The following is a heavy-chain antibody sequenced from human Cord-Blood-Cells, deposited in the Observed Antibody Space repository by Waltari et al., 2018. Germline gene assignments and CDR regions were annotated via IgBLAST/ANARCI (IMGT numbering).Heavy chain of an antibody. CDR3: ASLRGYSGYDYGFDY. D-gene: IGHD5-12*01. V-gene: IGHV4-34*01. CDR1: GGSFSGYY. Sequence: QVQLQQWGAGLLKPSETLSLTCAVYGGSFSGYYWSWIRQPPGKGLEGIGEINHSGSTNYNPSLKSRVTISVDTSKNQFSLKLSSVTAADTAVYYCASLRGYSGYDYGFDYWGQGTLVTVSS. J-gene: IGHJ4*02. CDR2: INHSGST.